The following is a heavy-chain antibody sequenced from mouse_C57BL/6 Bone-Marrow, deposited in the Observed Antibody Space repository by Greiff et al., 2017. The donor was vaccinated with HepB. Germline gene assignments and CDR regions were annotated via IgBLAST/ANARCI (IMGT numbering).Heavy chain of an antibody. CDR2: IHPNSGST. Sequence: QVQLQQPGAELVKPGASVKLSCKASGYTFTSYWMHWVKQRPGQGLEWIGMIHPNSGSTNYNEKFKSKATLTVDKSSSTADMQLSSLTSEDSAVYYCARYYGSSYRFAYWGQGTLVTVSA. V-gene: IGHV1-64*01. CDR1: GYTFTSYW. CDR3: ARYYGSSYRFAY. J-gene: IGHJ3*01. D-gene: IGHD1-1*01.